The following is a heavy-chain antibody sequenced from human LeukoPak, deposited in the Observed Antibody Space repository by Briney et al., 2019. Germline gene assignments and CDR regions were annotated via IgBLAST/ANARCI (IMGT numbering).Heavy chain of an antibody. D-gene: IGHD4-17*01. CDR1: GGSISSYY. CDR2: IYYSGST. Sequence: TSETLSLTCTVSGGSISSYYWSWIRQPPGKGLEWIGYIYYSGSTNYNPSLKSRVTISVDTSKSQFSLKLSSVTAADTAVYYCARAAPATVTRFGKDAFDIWGQGTMVTVSS. J-gene: IGHJ3*02. CDR3: ARAAPATVTRFGKDAFDI. V-gene: IGHV4-59*01.